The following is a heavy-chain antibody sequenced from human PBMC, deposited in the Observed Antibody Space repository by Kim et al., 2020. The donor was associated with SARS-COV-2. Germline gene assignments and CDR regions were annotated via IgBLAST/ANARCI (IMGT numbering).Heavy chain of an antibody. V-gene: IGHV3-30*18. D-gene: IGHD1-26*01. CDR2: ISYDGSNK. CDR1: GFTFSSYG. CDR3: AKDRGSYSHYGMDV. Sequence: GGSLRLSCAASGFTFSSYGMHWVRQAPGKGLEWVAVISYDGSNKYYADSVKGRFTISRDNSKNTLYLQMNSLRAEDTAVYYCAKDRGSYSHYGMDVWGQGTTVTVSS. J-gene: IGHJ6*02.